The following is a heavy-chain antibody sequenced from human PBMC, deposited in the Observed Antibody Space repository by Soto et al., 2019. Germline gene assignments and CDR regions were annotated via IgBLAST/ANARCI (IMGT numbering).Heavy chain of an antibody. CDR1: GYTFTSYG. CDR3: GRGLYYDFWSGYYNYYYYGMDV. V-gene: IGHV1-18*01. CDR2: ISAYNGNT. Sequence: ASVKVSCKASGYTFTSYGISWVRQAPGQGLEWMGWISAYNGNTNYAQKLQGRVTMTTDTSTSTAYMELRCLRSDDTAVYYCGRGLYYDFWSGYYNYYYYGMDVWGQGTTVTVS. D-gene: IGHD3-3*01. J-gene: IGHJ6*02.